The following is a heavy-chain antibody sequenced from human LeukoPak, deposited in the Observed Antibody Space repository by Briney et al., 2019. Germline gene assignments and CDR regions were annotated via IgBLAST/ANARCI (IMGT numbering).Heavy chain of an antibody. CDR3: ARDPSGYCTNGVCSSSSWDY. CDR1: GYTFSGYY. V-gene: IGHV1-2*02. D-gene: IGHD2-8*01. CDR2: INPNSGGT. J-gene: IGHJ4*02. Sequence: GASVKVSCKASGYTFSGYYMHWVRQAPGQGLEWMGWINPNSGGTNYAQKFQGRVTMTRDTSISTAYMELSRLRSDDTAVYYCARDPSGYCTNGVCSSSSWDYWGQGTLVTVSS.